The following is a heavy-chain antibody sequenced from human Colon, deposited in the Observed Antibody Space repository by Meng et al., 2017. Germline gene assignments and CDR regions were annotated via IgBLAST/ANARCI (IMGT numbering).Heavy chain of an antibody. CDR2: VYYTGSA. Sequence: HGQLLGPGQELVGPPDPLSLTCTLSGGSVSSPSYYWSWIRQTPGKGLEWIGYVYYTGSANYNPSLKSRVTISVDTSKNHFSLNLTSVTAADTAVYYCARERLSSGWYGGRWFDPWGQGTLVTVSS. CDR3: ARERLSSGWYGGRWFDP. CDR1: GGSVSSPSYY. D-gene: IGHD6-19*01. V-gene: IGHV4-61*03. J-gene: IGHJ5*02.